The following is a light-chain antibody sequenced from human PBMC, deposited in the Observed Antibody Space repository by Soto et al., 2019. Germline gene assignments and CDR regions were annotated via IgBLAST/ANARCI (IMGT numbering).Light chain of an antibody. V-gene: IGKV1-33*01. CDR3: QHCDSLPLT. Sequence: DIQMTQSQSSLSASVGDRVAISCQASQDISNSLNWYQQKPGKAPKLLIYDASNLETGVPSRFSGSGSGTDFTFTISSLQPEDIATYYCQHCDSLPLTFGQGTRLEIK. CDR1: QDISNS. J-gene: IGKJ5*01. CDR2: DAS.